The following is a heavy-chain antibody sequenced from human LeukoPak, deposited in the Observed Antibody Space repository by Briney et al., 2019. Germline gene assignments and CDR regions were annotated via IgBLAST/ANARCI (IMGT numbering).Heavy chain of an antibody. CDR2: IYMRGNT. Sequence: SETLSLTCTVSGGSFSYYWSWLRQPAGKGLEWIGRIYMRGNTNFNPSLKSRVTMSADPSKNQFSLKLSSVTAADTAAYYCARDLSSNWYSDYFDYWGQGTLVTVSS. J-gene: IGHJ4*02. V-gene: IGHV4-4*07. CDR3: ARDLSSNWYSDYFDY. CDR1: GGSFSYY. D-gene: IGHD6-13*01.